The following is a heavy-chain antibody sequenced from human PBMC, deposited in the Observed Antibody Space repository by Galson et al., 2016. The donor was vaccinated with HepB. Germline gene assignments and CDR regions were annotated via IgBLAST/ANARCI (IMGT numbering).Heavy chain of an antibody. J-gene: IGHJ4*02. V-gene: IGHV2-5*02. CDR2: IYWDNDK. CDR3: VHRRQDDPGPGWSIIFDH. D-gene: IGHD6-19*01. CDR1: GVSLNTRGVG. Sequence: PALVKPPQTLTLTCTFSGVSLNTRGVGVGWIRQPPGKALEWLALIYWDNDKKYRESLKTRLTITKDTSRNQVVRTMTHMDPVDTGTYYLVHRRQDDPGPGWSIIFDHWGQGARVTVSS.